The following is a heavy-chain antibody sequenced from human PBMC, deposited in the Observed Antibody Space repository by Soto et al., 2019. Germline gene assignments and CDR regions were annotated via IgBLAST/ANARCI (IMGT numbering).Heavy chain of an antibody. D-gene: IGHD5-18*01. CDR3: ARGRGYVYGSNFYGMDV. V-gene: IGHV4-34*01. Sequence: QVQLQQWGAGLLKPSETLALTCGVYRGSFSGFYWSWIRQTPGKGLEWIGEINHSGTTNYNPSFKHRVSISVNKTTNNFSLKMTSVTAADAAVYCCARGRGYVYGSNFYGMDVWGRGTTVTVSS. CDR1: RGSFSGFY. CDR2: INHSGTT. J-gene: IGHJ6*02.